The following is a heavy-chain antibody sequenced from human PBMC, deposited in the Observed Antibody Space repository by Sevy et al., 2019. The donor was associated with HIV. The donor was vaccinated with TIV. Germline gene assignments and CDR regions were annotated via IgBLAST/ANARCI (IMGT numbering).Heavy chain of an antibody. V-gene: IGHV3-23*01. CDR2: ISGSGGST. CDR3: AKPTGVVVPAAYYYGMDV. Sequence: GGSLRLSCAASGFTFSSYAMSWVRQAPGKGLEWVSAISGSGGSTYYADSVKGRFPISRDNSKNTLYLQMNSLRAEDTAVYYCAKPTGVVVPAAYYYGMDVWGQGTTVTVSS. CDR1: GFTFSSYA. J-gene: IGHJ6*02. D-gene: IGHD2-2*01.